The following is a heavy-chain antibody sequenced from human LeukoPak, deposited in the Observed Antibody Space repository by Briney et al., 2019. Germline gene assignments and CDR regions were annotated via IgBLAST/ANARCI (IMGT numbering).Heavy chain of an antibody. J-gene: IGHJ4*02. V-gene: IGHV4-34*01. CDR2: INHSGST. Sequence: SETLSLTCAVYGGSFSGYYWSWIRQPPGKGLEWIGEINHSGSTNYNPSLKSRVTISVDTPKNQFSLKLSSVTAADTAVYYCARRLRITMVRGAADYWGQGTLVTVSS. CDR1: GGSFSGYY. D-gene: IGHD3-10*01. CDR3: ARRLRITMVRGAADY.